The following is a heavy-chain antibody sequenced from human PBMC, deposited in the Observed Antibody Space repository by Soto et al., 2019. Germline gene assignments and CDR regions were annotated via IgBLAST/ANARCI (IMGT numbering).Heavy chain of an antibody. Sequence: TGGSLRLSCAVSGFIFSDYYMNWIRQAPGKGLEWVSYISSSGHSIYYADSVKGRFTISRDNAKNSLYLQMNSLRAEDTAVYYCARGGGYYGSGSYSYYGMDVWGQGTTVTVSS. J-gene: IGHJ6*02. V-gene: IGHV3-11*01. CDR3: ARGGGYYGSGSYSYYGMDV. CDR2: ISSSGHSI. CDR1: GFIFSDYY. D-gene: IGHD3-10*01.